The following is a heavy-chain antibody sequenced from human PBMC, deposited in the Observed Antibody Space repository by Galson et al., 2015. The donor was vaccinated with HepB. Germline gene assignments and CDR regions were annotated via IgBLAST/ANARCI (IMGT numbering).Heavy chain of an antibody. CDR3: AGRGSTTLTATAKIY. Sequence: SLRLSCAASGFIFSHYWMGWVRQAPGKGLEWVASIRPEGSQKYYVESVKGRFIISRDNAKDLLYLEMNSLRAEDTAVYYCAGRGSTTLTATAKIYWGQGTLVTVSS. CDR2: IRPEGSQK. D-gene: IGHD1-26*01. V-gene: IGHV3-7*03. J-gene: IGHJ4*02. CDR1: GFIFSHYW.